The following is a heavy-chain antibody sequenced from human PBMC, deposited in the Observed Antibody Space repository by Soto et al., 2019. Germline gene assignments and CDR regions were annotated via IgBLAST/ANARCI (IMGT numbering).Heavy chain of an antibody. Sequence: SETLSLTCTVSGGSLSSGGYSWSWLRQHPGKGLEWIGYIYYSGSTYYNPSLKSRVTISVDTSKNQFSLKLSSVTAADTSVYYCYAMVSTIMIFEYWGQGTLVTVSS. V-gene: IGHV4-31*03. CDR1: GGSLSSGGYS. CDR3: YAMVSTIMIFEY. CDR2: IYYSGST. D-gene: IGHD5-12*01. J-gene: IGHJ4*02.